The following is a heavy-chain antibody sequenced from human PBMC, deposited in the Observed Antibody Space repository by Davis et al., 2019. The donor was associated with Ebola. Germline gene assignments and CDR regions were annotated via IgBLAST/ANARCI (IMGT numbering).Heavy chain of an antibody. Sequence: LRLSCAVSGAFVSSGGYSWIWIRQPPGKGLEWIAYYYYTGSTNYNPSLKSRVTISVDTSKNQFSLKLSSVTAADTAVYYCARHYVVGWWQSPFDYWGQGTLVTVSS. CDR1: GAFVSSGGYS. V-gene: IGHV4-30-2*03. D-gene: IGHD2-15*01. CDR2: YYYTGST. J-gene: IGHJ4*02. CDR3: ARHYVVGWWQSPFDY.